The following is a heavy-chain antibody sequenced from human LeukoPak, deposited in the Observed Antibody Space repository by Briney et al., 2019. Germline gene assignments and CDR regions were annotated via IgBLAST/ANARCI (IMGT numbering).Heavy chain of an antibody. CDR3: ARGVATMVRYYYYGMDV. D-gene: IGHD3-10*01. Sequence: PGGSLRLSCAASGFTFSSYWMSWVRQAPGKGLEWVANIKQDGREKYYVDSVKGRFTISRDNAKNSLYLQMNSLRAEDTAVYYCARGVATMVRYYYYGMDVWGQGTTVTVSS. J-gene: IGHJ6*02. CDR2: IKQDGREK. CDR1: GFTFSSYW. V-gene: IGHV3-7*03.